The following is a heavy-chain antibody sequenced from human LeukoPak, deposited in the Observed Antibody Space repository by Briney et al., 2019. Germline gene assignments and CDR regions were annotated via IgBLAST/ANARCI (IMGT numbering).Heavy chain of an antibody. CDR3: AKDYGSGSYHY. CDR1: GYTFTSYA. D-gene: IGHD3-10*01. CDR2: INAGNGNT. J-gene: IGHJ4*02. V-gene: IGHV1-3*01. Sequence: ASVKVSCKASGYTFTSYAMHWVRQAPGQRLEWMGWINAGNGNTKYSQKFQGRVTITRDTSASTAYMEPSSLRSEDTAAYYCAKDYGSGSYHYWGQGTLVTVSS.